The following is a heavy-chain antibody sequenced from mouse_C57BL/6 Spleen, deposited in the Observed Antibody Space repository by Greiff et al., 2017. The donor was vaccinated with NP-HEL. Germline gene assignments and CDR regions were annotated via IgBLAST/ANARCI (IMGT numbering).Heavy chain of an antibody. CDR3: ARHEGTAQNGDYFDY. Sequence: VKLMESGAELVKPGASVKLSCKASGYTFTEYTIHWVKQRSGQGLEWIGWFYPGSGSIKYNEKFKDKATLTADKSSSTVYMELSRLTSEDSAVYFCARHEGTAQNGDYFDYWGQGTTLTVSS. CDR1: GYTFTEYT. J-gene: IGHJ2*01. CDR2: FYPGSGSI. V-gene: IGHV1-62-2*01. D-gene: IGHD3-2*02.